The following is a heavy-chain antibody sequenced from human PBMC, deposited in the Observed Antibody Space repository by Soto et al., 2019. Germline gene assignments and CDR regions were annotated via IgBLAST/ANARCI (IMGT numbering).Heavy chain of an antibody. J-gene: IGHJ6*02. D-gene: IGHD6-6*01. CDR2: ISYDGSNK. CDR3: ARDYLAAHGTVGVLLMGPPASGGMDV. V-gene: IGHV3-30-3*01. CDR1: GFTFSSYA. Sequence: PGGSLRLSCAASGFTFSSYAMHWVRQAPGKGLEWVAVISYDGSNKYYADSVKGRFTISRDNSKNTLYLQMNSLRAEDTAVYYCARDYLAAHGTVGVLLMGPPASGGMDVWGQGTTVTVSS.